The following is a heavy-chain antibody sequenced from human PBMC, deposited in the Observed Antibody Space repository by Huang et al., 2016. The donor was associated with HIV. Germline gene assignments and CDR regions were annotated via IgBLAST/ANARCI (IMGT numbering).Heavy chain of an antibody. CDR1: GFTFTNYG. V-gene: IGHV1-18*04. CDR3: VRESLYFGDFLFDH. J-gene: IGHJ4*02. D-gene: IGHD3-10*01. Sequence: QVQLVQSGAEVKRPGASLKVSCKTSGFTFTNYGFSWVRQAPGQGVEWLGWVSANSGDINYEVKCEGRVAMTTDTTSGTAYMELRRLTADDTATYYCVRESLYFGDFLFDHWGQGTPVTVSA. CDR2: VSANSGDI.